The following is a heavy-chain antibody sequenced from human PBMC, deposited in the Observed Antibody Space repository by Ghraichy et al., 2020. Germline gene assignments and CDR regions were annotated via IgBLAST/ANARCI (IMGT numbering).Heavy chain of an antibody. CDR2: ISGSGGST. CDR1: GFTFSSYA. V-gene: IGHV3-23*01. J-gene: IGHJ6*02. D-gene: IGHD3-3*01. Sequence: LSLTCAASGFTFSSYAMSWVRQAPVKGLEWVSAISGSGGSTYYADSVKGRFTISRDNSKNTLYLQMNSLRAEDTAVYYCAKTNYDFWSGYFGAYYYYGMDVWGQGTTVTVSS. CDR3: AKTNYDFWSGYFGAYYYYGMDV.